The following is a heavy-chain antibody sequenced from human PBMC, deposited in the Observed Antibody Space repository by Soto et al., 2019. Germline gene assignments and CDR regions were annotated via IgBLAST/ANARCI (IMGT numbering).Heavy chain of an antibody. Sequence: QVQLVQSGAEVKKPGASVKVSCKASGYTFTSYDINWVRQATGQGLEWMGWMNPNSGNTGYAQKFQGRVTMTRNTSISTAYMELSSLRSEDTAVYYCARVPYYSSTSCSDDWFDPWGQGTLVTVSS. CDR2: MNPNSGNT. D-gene: IGHD2-2*01. J-gene: IGHJ5*02. CDR3: ARVPYYSSTSCSDDWFDP. CDR1: GYTFTSYD. V-gene: IGHV1-8*01.